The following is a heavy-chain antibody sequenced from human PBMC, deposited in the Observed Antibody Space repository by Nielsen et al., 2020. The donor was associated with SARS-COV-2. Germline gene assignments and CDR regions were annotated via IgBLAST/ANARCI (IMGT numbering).Heavy chain of an antibody. D-gene: IGHD5-12*01. V-gene: IGHV3-9*01. CDR2: ISWNSGSI. Sequence: GGSLRLSCAASGFTFDDYAMHWVRQAPGKGLEWVSGISWNSGSIGYADSVKGRFTISRDNAKNSLYLQMNSLRAEDTALYYCVGFYSGYDLLRDYWGQGTLVTVSS. J-gene: IGHJ4*02. CDR3: VGFYSGYDLLRDY. CDR1: GFTFDDYA.